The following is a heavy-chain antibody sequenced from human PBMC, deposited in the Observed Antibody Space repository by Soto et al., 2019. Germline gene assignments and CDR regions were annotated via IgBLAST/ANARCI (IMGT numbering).Heavy chain of an antibody. CDR3: AKEALGYCSGGSCYSGGFVDY. CDR2: IIPIFGTA. J-gene: IGHJ4*02. Sequence: ASVKVSCKASGGTFSSYAISWVRQAPGQGLEWMGGIIPIFGTANYAQKFQGRVTITADESTSTAYMELSSLRSEDTAVYYCAKEALGYCSGGSCYSGGFVDYWGQGTLVTVSS. CDR1: GGTFSSYA. D-gene: IGHD2-15*01. V-gene: IGHV1-69*13.